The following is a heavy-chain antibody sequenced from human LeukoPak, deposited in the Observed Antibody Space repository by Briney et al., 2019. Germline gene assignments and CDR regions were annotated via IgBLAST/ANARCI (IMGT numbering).Heavy chain of an antibody. CDR1: GFTFSSYG. Sequence: PGGSLRLSCAASGFTFSSYGMHWVRQAPGKGLEWVAVISYDGSNKYYADSVKGRFIISRDNSKNTLYLQMNSLRAEDTAVYYCAKDPHYYGSGSYYKAVDYWGQGTLVTVSS. V-gene: IGHV3-30*18. J-gene: IGHJ4*02. D-gene: IGHD3-10*01. CDR2: ISYDGSNK. CDR3: AKDPHYYGSGSYYKAVDY.